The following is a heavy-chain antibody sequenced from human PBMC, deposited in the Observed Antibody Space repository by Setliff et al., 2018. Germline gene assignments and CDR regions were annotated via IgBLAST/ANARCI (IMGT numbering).Heavy chain of an antibody. CDR2: VSGGGDYT. D-gene: IGHD1-1*01. J-gene: IGHJ4*02. V-gene: IGHV3-23*01. Sequence: PGGSLRLSCEASGFIFKNHALTWVRQVPGKGLEWVSAVSGGGDYTYYADSVKGRFTISRDNSKNTVYLHIKSLRADDTAVYFCSKAALDVELDSWGQGTLVTVSS. CDR3: SKAALDVELDS. CDR1: GFIFKNHA.